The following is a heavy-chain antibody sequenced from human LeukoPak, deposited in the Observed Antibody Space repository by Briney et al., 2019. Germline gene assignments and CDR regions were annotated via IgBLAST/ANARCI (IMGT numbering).Heavy chain of an antibody. J-gene: IGHJ4*02. CDR1: GFTLRSYL. Sequence: GGSLRLSCAASGFTLRSYLMTWVRQSPGKGLEWLATIKQDGSVKYYVDSVRGRFTISRDNAENSLYLQMNSLRAEDTAVYYCARAGYYGSGTPDYWGQGTLVTVSS. CDR3: ARAGYYGSGTPDY. V-gene: IGHV3-7*05. CDR2: IKQDGSVK. D-gene: IGHD3-10*01.